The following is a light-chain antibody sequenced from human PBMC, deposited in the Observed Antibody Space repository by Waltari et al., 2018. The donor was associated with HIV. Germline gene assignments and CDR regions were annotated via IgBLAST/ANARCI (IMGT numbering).Light chain of an antibody. V-gene: IGKV3-15*01. J-gene: IGKJ1*01. Sequence: EIVMTQSPATLSVSPGERATLSCRASQSVSNNLAWYQQKPGQAPRLLIYGASTRATGIPARFSGSGSGTEFTLTISSLQSEDFAVYYCQQYNKAFGQGTKVEIK. CDR2: GAS. CDR3: QQYNKA. CDR1: QSVSNN.